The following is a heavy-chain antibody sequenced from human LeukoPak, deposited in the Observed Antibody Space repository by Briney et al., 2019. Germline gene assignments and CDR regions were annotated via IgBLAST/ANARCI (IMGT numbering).Heavy chain of an antibody. V-gene: IGHV1-8*01. J-gene: IGHJ5*02. CDR2: MNPNSGNT. D-gene: IGHD3-10*01. CDR3: ARGRIMEYYGSGSHNWFDP. CDR1: GYTFTSYD. Sequence: ASVKVSCKASGYTFTSYDINWVRQATGQGLEWMGWMNPNSGNTGYAQKFQGRVTMTRNTSISTAYMELSSLRSEDMAVYYCARGRIMEYYGSGSHNWFDPWGQGTLVTVSS.